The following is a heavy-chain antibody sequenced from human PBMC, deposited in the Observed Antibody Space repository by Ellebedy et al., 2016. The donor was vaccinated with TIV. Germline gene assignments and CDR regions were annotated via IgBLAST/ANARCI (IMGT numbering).Heavy chain of an antibody. V-gene: IGHV3-73*01. D-gene: IGHD3-16*01. CDR2: IRSKANNYAT. Sequence: GGSLRLXCAASGFTFGSYGMHWVRQASGKGLEWVGRIRSKANNYATAYAASVKGRFTISRDDSKNTAYLQMNSLKTEDTAVYYCIGGLEYWGQGTLVTVSS. CDR1: GFTFGSYG. CDR3: IGGLEY. J-gene: IGHJ4*02.